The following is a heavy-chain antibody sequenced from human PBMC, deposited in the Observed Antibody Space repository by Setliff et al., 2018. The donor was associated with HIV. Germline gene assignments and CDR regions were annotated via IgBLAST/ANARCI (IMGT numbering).Heavy chain of an antibody. CDR3: ARGIQWSSAWYGY. D-gene: IGHD6-19*01. CDR1: GYSFTDYP. V-gene: IGHV1-2*02. Sequence: ASVKVSCQASGYSFTDYPLHGVRQVPGHGLEWMGWINPNSGGTNYAQRFQGRVTMIRDTSISTAYMELSRLKSDDTAVYFCARGIQWSSAWYGYWGQGTLVTVSS. J-gene: IGHJ4*02. CDR2: INPNSGGT.